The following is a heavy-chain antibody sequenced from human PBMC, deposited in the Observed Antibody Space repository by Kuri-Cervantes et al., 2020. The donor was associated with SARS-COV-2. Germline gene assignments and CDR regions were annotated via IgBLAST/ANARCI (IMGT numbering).Heavy chain of an antibody. V-gene: IGHV3-21*01. CDR2: ISSSSSYI. CDR1: GFTFSSYS. CDR3: ARRTYWYFDL. J-gene: IGHJ2*01. Sequence: EYLKIYCAASGFTFSSYSMNWVRQAPGKGLEWVSSISSSSSYIYYADSVKGRFTISRDNAKNSLYLQMNSLRAEDTAVYYCARRTYWYFDLWGRGTLVTVSS.